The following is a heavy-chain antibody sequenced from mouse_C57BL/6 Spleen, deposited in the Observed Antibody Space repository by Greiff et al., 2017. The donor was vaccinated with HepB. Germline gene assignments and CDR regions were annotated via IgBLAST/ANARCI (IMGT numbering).Heavy chain of an antibody. CDR3: AREGGYYRFAY. V-gene: IGHV1-61*01. CDR2: IYPSDSET. J-gene: IGHJ3*01. CDR1: GYTFTSYW. Sequence: QVQLQQPGAELVRPGSSVKLSCKASGYTFTSYWMDWVKQRPGQGLEWIGNIYPSDSETHYNQKFKDKATLTVDKSSSTAYMQLSSLTSEDSAVYYCAREGGYYRFAYWGQGTLVTVSA. D-gene: IGHD2-3*01.